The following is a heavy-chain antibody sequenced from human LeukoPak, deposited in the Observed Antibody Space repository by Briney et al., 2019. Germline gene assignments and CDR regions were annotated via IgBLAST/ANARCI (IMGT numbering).Heavy chain of an antibody. CDR1: GGSISGGY. CDR3: AKSYFDYSTYYSYYFNL. Sequence: SETLSLTCTVSGGSISGGYWSWIRQPPGRGLEWIGYVYTSGSTNHNPSLKSRVTISVDTSKSQFALKLSSVTAADTAVYYCAKSYFDYSTYYSYYFNLWGQGALVTVSS. CDR2: VYTSGST. V-gene: IGHV4-4*09. J-gene: IGHJ4*02. D-gene: IGHD4-11*01.